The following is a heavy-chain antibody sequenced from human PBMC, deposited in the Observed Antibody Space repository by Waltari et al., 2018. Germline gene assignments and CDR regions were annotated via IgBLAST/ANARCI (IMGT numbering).Heavy chain of an antibody. D-gene: IGHD4-17*01. CDR2: ISSSGSTI. CDR1: GFTFSSYE. Sequence: EVQLVESGGGLVQPGGSLRLSCAASGFTFSSYEMNWVRQAPGKGLEWVSYISSSGSTIYYADSVKGRFTISRDNAKNSLYLQMNSLRAEDTAVYYCAAYGGNPNYYYYGMDVWGQGTTVTVSS. V-gene: IGHV3-48*03. J-gene: IGHJ6*02. CDR3: AAYGGNPNYYYYGMDV.